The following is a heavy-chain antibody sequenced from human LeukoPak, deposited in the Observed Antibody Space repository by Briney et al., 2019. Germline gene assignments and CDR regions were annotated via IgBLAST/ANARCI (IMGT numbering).Heavy chain of an antibody. CDR1: GGSISSGGYS. CDR2: IYHSGST. D-gene: IGHD5/OR15-5a*01. Sequence: SETLSLTCAVSGGSISSGGYSWSWIRQPPGKGLEWIGYIYHSGSTYYNPSLKSRVTISVDRSKNQFSLKLSSVTAADTAVYYCARSTIASAFDIWGQGTMVTVSS. J-gene: IGHJ3*02. CDR3: ARSTIASAFDI. V-gene: IGHV4-30-2*01.